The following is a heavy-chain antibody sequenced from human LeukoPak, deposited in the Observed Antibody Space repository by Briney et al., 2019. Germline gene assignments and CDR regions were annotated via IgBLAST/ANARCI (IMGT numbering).Heavy chain of an antibody. CDR1: GFTFSSYA. Sequence: GGSLRLSCAASGFTFSSYAFSWVRQAPGKGLEWVSTIGGTAGNTYHADSVKGRFTISRDNSKNTLYLQMNSLRVEDTALYYCANMGPAGDQVYWYFDLWGRGTLVTVSS. V-gene: IGHV3-23*01. D-gene: IGHD2-2*01. J-gene: IGHJ2*01. CDR3: ANMGPAGDQVYWYFDL. CDR2: IGGTAGNT.